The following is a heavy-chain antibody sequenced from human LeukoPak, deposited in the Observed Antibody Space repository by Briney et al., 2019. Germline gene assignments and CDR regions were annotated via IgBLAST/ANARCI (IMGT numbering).Heavy chain of an antibody. J-gene: IGHJ5*02. Sequence: ASVTVSCKASGGTFSSYAISWVRQAPGQGLEWMGRIIPILGIANYAQKFQGRVTITADKSTSTAYMELSSLRSEDTAVYYCARGSSDQLLNWFDPWGQGTLVTVSS. CDR3: ARGSSDQLLNWFDP. V-gene: IGHV1-69*04. CDR2: IIPILGIA. CDR1: GGTFSSYA. D-gene: IGHD2/OR15-2a*01.